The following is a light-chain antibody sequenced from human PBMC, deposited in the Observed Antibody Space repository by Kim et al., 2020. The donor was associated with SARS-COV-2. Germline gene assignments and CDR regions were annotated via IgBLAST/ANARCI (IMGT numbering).Light chain of an antibody. CDR2: GTS. Sequence: PGRTVTLTRGSVTGAVTRGHYPFWFQEKAGQAPRALVYGTSHEHRGTPARVSGSLRGGKAALTLSGAQPEDEAEYYCLLSYSGAAVFGGGTQLTVL. CDR1: TGAVTRGHY. J-gene: IGLJ7*01. V-gene: IGLV7-46*01. CDR3: LLSYSGAAV.